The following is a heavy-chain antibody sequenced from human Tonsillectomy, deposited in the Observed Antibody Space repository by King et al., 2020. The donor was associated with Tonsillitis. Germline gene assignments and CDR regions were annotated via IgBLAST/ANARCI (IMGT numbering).Heavy chain of an antibody. CDR3: ARRRWVLLRFGENGIDV. D-gene: IGHD3-10*01. CDR1: GLTFSSYG. V-gene: IGHV3-33*05. Sequence: VQLVESGGGVVQPGRSLRHSCAASGLTFSSYGMHWVRQAPGKGLEWVAVTSYDGSDKYYADSVKGRFTISRDNSKNTLYLQMNSLRAEDTAVYYCARRRWVLLRFGENGIDVWGQGTTVTVSS. CDR2: TSYDGSDK. J-gene: IGHJ6*02.